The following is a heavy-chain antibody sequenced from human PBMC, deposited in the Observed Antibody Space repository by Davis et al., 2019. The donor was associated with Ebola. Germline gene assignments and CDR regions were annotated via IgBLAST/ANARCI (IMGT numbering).Heavy chain of an antibody. CDR2: ISSSSSYT. V-gene: IGHV3-11*06. D-gene: IGHD6-19*01. CDR1: GFTFSDYY. Sequence: PGGSLRLSCAASGFTFSDYYMSWIRQAPGKGLEWVSYISSSSSYTNYADSVKGRFTISRDNAKNSLYLQMNSLRAEDTAVYYCARGGAVAGSSYYFDYWGQGTLVTVSS. CDR3: ARGGAVAGSSYYFDY. J-gene: IGHJ4*02.